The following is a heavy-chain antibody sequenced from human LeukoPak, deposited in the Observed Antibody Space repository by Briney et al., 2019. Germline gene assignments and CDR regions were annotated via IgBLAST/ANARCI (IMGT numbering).Heavy chain of an antibody. CDR2: IYTSGST. CDR1: GGSISSYY. CDR3: AREDYGSGIGGSDWFDP. J-gene: IGHJ5*02. D-gene: IGHD3-10*01. V-gene: IGHV4-4*07. Sequence: PSETLSLTCTVSGGSISSYYWSWIRQPAGKGLEWIGRIYTSGSTNHNPSLKSRVTMSVDTSKNQFSLKLRSVTAADTAMYYCAREDYGSGIGGSDWFDPWGQGTLVTVSS.